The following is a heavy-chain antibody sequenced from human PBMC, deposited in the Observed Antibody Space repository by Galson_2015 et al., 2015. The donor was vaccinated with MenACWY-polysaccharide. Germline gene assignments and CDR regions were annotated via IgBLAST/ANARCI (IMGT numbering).Heavy chain of an antibody. Sequence: SLRLSCAASGFTFSTYGMSWVRQAPGKGLEWVSAITGSGGSTYYADSVKGRFTISRDNSKNTVYLQMNSLRAEDTAVYYCAKEGSCSGGSCSGWFDYWGQGTLVTVSS. J-gene: IGHJ5*01. CDR2: ITGSGGST. CDR1: GFTFSTYG. D-gene: IGHD2-15*01. CDR3: AKEGSCSGGSCSGWFDY. V-gene: IGHV3-23*01.